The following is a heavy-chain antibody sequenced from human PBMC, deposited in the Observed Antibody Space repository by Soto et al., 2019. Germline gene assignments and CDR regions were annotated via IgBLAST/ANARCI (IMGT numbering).Heavy chain of an antibody. CDR1: GGTFSRHA. D-gene: IGHD3-22*01. CDR3: ARGWGYDSNDYYYAV. CDR2: IIPIFGTA. Sequence: QVQLVQSGAEVRKPGSSVKVSCKASGGTFSRHAISWVRQAPGQGLEWMGGIIPIFGTANHAQKFQGRVTIIADESTITVYMELSSLRSEDTAMYYCARGWGYDSNDYYYAVWGQGTLVIVSS. V-gene: IGHV1-69*01. J-gene: IGHJ4*02.